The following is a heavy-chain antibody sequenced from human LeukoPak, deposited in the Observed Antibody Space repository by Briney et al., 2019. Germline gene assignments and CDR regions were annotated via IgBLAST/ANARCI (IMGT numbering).Heavy chain of an antibody. J-gene: IGHJ4*02. CDR2: IIPIFGTA. V-gene: IGHV1-69*13. CDR1: GGTFSSYA. CDR3: RYSSSAQYFDY. Sequence: GASVKVSCKASGGTFSSYAISWVRQAPGQGLDWMGGIIPIFGTANYAQRFQGRVTITADESTSTAYMELSSLRSEDTAVYYCRYSSSAQYFDYWGQGTLVTVSS. D-gene: IGHD6-6*01.